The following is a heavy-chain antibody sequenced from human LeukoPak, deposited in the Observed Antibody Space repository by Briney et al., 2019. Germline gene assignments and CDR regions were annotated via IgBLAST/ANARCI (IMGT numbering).Heavy chain of an antibody. CDR1: GGSISSSSYY. CDR3: ASWLETPEYYYDSSGPFDY. CDR2: IYYSGST. J-gene: IGHJ4*02. D-gene: IGHD3-22*01. V-gene: IGHV4-39*01. Sequence: SETLSLTCTVSGGSISSSSYYWRWIRQPPGKGLEWIGSIYYSGSTYYNPSLKSRVTISVDTSKNQFSLKLSSVTAADTAVYYCASWLETPEYYYDSSGPFDYWGQGTLVTVSS.